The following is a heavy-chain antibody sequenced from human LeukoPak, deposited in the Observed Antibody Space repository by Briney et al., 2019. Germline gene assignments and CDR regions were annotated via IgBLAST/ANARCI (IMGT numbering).Heavy chain of an antibody. CDR1: GFTFSTYA. CDR2: ISGSGGGT. Sequence: GGSLRLSCAASGFTFSTYAMSWVRQAAGKGLEWVSLISGSGGGTYYADSVKGRFTISRDNSKNTLYLQLNSLRVEDTAVYYCAKDVKYMVAGLYYYYYMDVWGKGTTVTVSS. J-gene: IGHJ6*03. CDR3: AKDVKYMVAGLYYYYYMDV. D-gene: IGHD5-12*01. V-gene: IGHV3-23*01.